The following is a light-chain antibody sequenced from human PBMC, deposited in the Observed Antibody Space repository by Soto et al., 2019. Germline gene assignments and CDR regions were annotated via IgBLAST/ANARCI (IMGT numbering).Light chain of an antibody. CDR2: GAS. CDR1: QSVSSN. J-gene: IGKJ1*01. Sequence: EIVMTQSPATLSVSPGERATLSCRASQSVSSNLAWYQQKPGQAPRLLIYGASTRATAIPPRFSGSGSGTEFTLTISSLQSEDFAVYYCQQYNNWPGWTFGQGTKVEIK. V-gene: IGKV3-15*01. CDR3: QQYNNWPGWT.